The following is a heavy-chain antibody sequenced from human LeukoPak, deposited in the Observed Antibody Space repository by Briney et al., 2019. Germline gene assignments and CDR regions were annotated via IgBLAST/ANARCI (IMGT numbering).Heavy chain of an antibody. D-gene: IGHD3-10*01. CDR3: ARESIHYGSGSYYFDY. CDR2: ISSTSSYI. Sequence: GGSLRLSCAASGFTFSSYSMNWVRQAPGKGLEWVSSISSTSSYIYYGDSVKGRFTISRDNAKNSLYLQMDSLRAEDTAMYYCARESIHYGSGSYYFDYWGQGTLVTVSS. V-gene: IGHV3-21*01. J-gene: IGHJ4*02. CDR1: GFTFSSYS.